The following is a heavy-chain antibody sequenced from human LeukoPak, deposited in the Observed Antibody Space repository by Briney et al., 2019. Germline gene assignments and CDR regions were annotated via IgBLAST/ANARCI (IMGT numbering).Heavy chain of an antibody. D-gene: IGHD3-10*01. CDR3: TTEQVGDVLLWFGELLTNPNWFDP. V-gene: IGHV3-15*01. J-gene: IGHJ5*02. CDR2: IKSKTDGGTT. Sequence: PGGSLRLSCAASGFTFSNAWMSWVRQAPGKGLEWVGRIKSKTDGGTTDYAAPVKGRFTISRDDSKNTLYLQMNSLKTEDTAVYYCTTEQVGDVLLWFGELLTNPNWFDPWGQGTLVTVSS. CDR1: GFTFSNAW.